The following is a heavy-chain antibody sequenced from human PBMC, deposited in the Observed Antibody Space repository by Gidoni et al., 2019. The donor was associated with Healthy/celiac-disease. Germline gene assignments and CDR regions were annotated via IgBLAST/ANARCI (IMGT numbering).Heavy chain of an antibody. Sequence: QVQLQQWGAGLLKPSETLSLTCAVYGGSFSGYSWSWIRQPPGQGLEWIGEINHRGSTNYNPSLKSRVTISVDTSKNQFSLKLSSVTAADTAVYYCARGRRYCSSTSCKRTDRVYYYYYMDVWGKGTTVTVSS. D-gene: IGHD2-2*01. J-gene: IGHJ6*03. CDR2: INHRGST. CDR3: ARGRRYCSSTSCKRTDRVYYYYYMDV. V-gene: IGHV4-34*01. CDR1: GGSFSGYS.